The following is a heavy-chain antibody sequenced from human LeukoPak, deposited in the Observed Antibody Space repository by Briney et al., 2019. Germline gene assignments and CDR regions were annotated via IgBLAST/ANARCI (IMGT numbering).Heavy chain of an antibody. CDR2: NYPGDSDT. D-gene: IGHD3-10*01. CDR1: GYSFTNHW. V-gene: IGHV5-51*01. Sequence: GESLKISCKGSGYSFTNHWIAWVRQLPGKGLEWTGSNYPGDSDTRYSPSFQGQVTISADKSISTAYLQWSSLRASDTAMYYCARPNYYAASAFDFWGQGTLVTVSS. CDR3: ARPNYYAASAFDF. J-gene: IGHJ4*02.